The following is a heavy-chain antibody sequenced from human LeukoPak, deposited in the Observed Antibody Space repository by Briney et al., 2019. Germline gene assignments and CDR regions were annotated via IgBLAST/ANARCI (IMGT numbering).Heavy chain of an antibody. CDR1: GGTFSSYA. V-gene: IGHV1-69*04. J-gene: IGHJ4*02. CDR2: IIPILGIA. CDR3: ARVGTAMVSYYFDY. Sequence: SVKVSCKASGGTFSSYAISWVRQAPGQGLEWMGRIIPILGIANYAQRFQGRVTITADKSTSTAYMELSSLRSEDTAVYYCARVGTAMVSYYFDYWGQGTLVTVSS. D-gene: IGHD5-18*01.